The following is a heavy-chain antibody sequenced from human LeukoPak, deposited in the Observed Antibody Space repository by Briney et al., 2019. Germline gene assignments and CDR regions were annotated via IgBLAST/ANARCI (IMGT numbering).Heavy chain of an antibody. Sequence: ASVKVSCKASGYTFTSYAMHWVRQAPGQRLEWMGWINAGNGNTKYSQKFQGRVTITRDTSASTAYMELSSLRSEDTAVYYCAKNQGFLEWLIFDYWGQGTLVTVSS. V-gene: IGHV1-3*01. J-gene: IGHJ4*02. CDR1: GYTFTSYA. CDR3: AKNQGFLEWLIFDY. CDR2: INAGNGNT. D-gene: IGHD3-3*01.